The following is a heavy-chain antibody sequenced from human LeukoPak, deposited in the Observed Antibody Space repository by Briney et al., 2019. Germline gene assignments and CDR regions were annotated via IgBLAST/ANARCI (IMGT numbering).Heavy chain of an antibody. J-gene: IGHJ4*02. Sequence: GRSLRLSRAASGFTFSDYYMSSISHAPRRWLEWVSYISSSGSTIYYEDSVKGRFTISRDNAKNSLYLQMNSLRAEDTAVYYCASLAPRYCSSTSCPPFDYWGQGTLVTVSS. D-gene: IGHD2-2*01. CDR1: GFTFSDYY. CDR3: ASLAPRYCSSTSCPPFDY. CDR2: ISSSGSTI. V-gene: IGHV3-11*04.